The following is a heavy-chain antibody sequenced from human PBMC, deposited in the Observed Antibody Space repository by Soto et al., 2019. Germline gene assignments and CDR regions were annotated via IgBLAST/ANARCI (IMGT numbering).Heavy chain of an antibody. CDR3: GRDNMAAPVDH. CDR1: GFTFSDYP. V-gene: IGHV3-49*05. CDR2: IRGKAYGGTT. J-gene: IGHJ4*02. D-gene: IGHD6-6*01. Sequence: KAGGSLRLSCTTSGFTFSDYPMSWFRQAPGKGLEWVGFIRGKAYGGTTADAASLKGRFIISRDDSKSIAYLQLNSLQTDDTAVYYCGRDNMAAPVDHWGQGTLVTVSS.